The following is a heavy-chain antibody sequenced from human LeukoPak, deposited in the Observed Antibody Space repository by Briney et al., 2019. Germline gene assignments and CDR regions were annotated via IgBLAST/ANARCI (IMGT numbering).Heavy chain of an antibody. CDR1: GFTFSSYW. CDR2: IKEDGSEI. Sequence: PGGSLRLSCAASGFTFSSYWMTWVRQAPGKGLEWVANIKEDGSEINYVESVKGRFTISRDNAKNSLYLQMKSLRAEDTAVYYCARAPSMTTPFDYWGQGTLVTVSS. J-gene: IGHJ4*02. V-gene: IGHV3-7*01. D-gene: IGHD2-15*01. CDR3: ARAPSMTTPFDY.